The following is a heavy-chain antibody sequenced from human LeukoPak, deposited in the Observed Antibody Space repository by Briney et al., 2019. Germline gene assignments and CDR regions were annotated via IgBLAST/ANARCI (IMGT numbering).Heavy chain of an antibody. D-gene: IGHD5-18*01. J-gene: IGHJ4*02. Sequence: PSETLSLTCTVSGGSISTYYWSWIRQPPGKGLEWIGCIYYSGSTHYNPSLKSRVNISVDTSKKQISLKLSSVPAADTAVYYSARQALGYSSVCHFDYWGQGTLVTVSS. CDR2: IYYSGST. CDR1: GGSISTYY. V-gene: IGHV4-59*08. CDR3: ARQALGYSSVCHFDY.